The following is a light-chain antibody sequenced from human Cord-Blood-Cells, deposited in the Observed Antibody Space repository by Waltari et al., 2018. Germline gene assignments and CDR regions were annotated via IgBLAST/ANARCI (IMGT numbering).Light chain of an antibody. Sequence: SYVLTQPPSVSVAPGKTARITCGGNNIGSKSVHWYQRKPGQAPVVGIYYASDRPSGIPGRFAGSNSGNTATLTISRVEAGDEADYYCQVWDSSSDHPVFGGGTKLTVL. J-gene: IGLJ3*02. CDR3: QVWDSSSDHPV. CDR2: YAS. V-gene: IGLV3-21*04. CDR1: NIGSKS.